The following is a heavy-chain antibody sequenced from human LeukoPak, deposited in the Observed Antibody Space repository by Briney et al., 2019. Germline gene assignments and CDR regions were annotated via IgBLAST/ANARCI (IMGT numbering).Heavy chain of an antibody. CDR1: GYTFTSYG. D-gene: IGHD6-6*01. CDR3: ARDFKTSIAARPYNWFDP. CDR2: ISAYNGNT. Sequence: ASVKVSCKASGYTFTSYGISWVRQAPGQGLKWMGWISAYNGNTNYAQKLQGRVTMTTDTSTSTAYMELRSLRSDDTAVYYCARDFKTSIAARPYNWFDPWGQGTLVTVSS. J-gene: IGHJ5*02. V-gene: IGHV1-18*01.